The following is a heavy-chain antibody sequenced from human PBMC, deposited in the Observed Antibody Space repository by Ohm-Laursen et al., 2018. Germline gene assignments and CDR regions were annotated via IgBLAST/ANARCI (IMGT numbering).Heavy chain of an antibody. Sequence: SLRLSCAASGFTFSNYVMNWVRQAPGKGLEWVSGISGSGDNTYYADSVKGRFTISRDSSENTVYFQMNDLRAEDTALYYCAKARSAVVFAASNHWGQGALVIVSS. D-gene: IGHD2-15*01. V-gene: IGHV3-23*01. CDR3: AKARSAVVFAASNH. J-gene: IGHJ5*02. CDR1: GFTFSNYV. CDR2: ISGSGDNT.